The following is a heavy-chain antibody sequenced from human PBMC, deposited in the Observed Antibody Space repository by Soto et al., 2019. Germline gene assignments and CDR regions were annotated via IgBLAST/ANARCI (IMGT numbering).Heavy chain of an antibody. V-gene: IGHV4-59*01. CDR1: GGSISVYY. Sequence: SETLSLTCTISGGSISVYYWSWIRQPPGQALEWTGYIYDSGSPYYNPSLRSRVIISADTSKNQISLKLTSATAADTAVYYCARGVGSSPPRYWGRGTLVTVSS. CDR3: ARGVGSSPPRY. CDR2: IYDSGSP. J-gene: IGHJ4*02. D-gene: IGHD1-26*01.